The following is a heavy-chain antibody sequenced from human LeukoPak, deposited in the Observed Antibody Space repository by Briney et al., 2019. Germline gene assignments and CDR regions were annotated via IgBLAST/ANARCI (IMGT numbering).Heavy chain of an antibody. CDR2: IIPILGIA. CDR1: GGTFSSYA. J-gene: IGHJ5*02. CDR3: ARGVHDTIFGVDLAPNWFDP. D-gene: IGHD3-3*01. V-gene: IGHV1-69*04. Sequence: ASVKVSCKASGGTFSSYAISWVRQAPGQGLEWMGRIIPILGIANYAQKFQGRVTITADKSTSTAYMELSSLRSEDTAVYYCARGVHDTIFGVDLAPNWFDPWGQGTLVTVSS.